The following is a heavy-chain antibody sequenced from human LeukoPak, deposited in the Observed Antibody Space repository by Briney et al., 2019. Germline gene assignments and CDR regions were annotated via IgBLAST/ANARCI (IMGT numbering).Heavy chain of an antibody. Sequence: GRSLRLSCAASGFTFSGSDMHWVRQASGKGLEWVGRIRSKANIYATAYAASVEGRFTVSRDDSKNTAYLQMNSLKTEDTAVYYCVRRMGGGNYYGLDVWGQGTTVTVSS. V-gene: IGHV3-73*01. CDR2: IRSKANIYAT. CDR1: GFTFSGSD. D-gene: IGHD5-24*01. CDR3: VRRMGGGNYYGLDV. J-gene: IGHJ6*02.